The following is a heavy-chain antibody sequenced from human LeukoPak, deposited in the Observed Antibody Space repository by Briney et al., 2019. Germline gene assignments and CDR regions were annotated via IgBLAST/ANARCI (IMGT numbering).Heavy chain of an antibody. D-gene: IGHD6-13*01. V-gene: IGHV3-20*04. J-gene: IGHJ4*02. CDR3: ARGSSSWYLLY. CDR2: INWNGGST. Sequence: GGSLRLSCAASGFTFDDYGMSWVRQAPGKGLEWVSGINWNGGSTGYADSVKGRFTISRDNAKNSLYLQMNSLRAEDTAVYYCARGSSSWYLLYWGQGTLVTVSS. CDR1: GFTFDDYG.